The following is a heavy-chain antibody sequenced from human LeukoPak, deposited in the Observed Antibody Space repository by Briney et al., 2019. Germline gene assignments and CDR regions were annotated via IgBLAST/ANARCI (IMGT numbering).Heavy chain of an antibody. CDR2: INSDGSST. V-gene: IGHV3-74*01. CDR3: AKVTMVRGVIRGGFFDY. Sequence: GGSLRLSCAASGFTFSSYWMHWVRQAPGKGLVWVSRINSDGSSTSYADSVKGRFTISRDNAKNTLYLQMNSLRAEDTAVYYCAKVTMVRGVIRGGFFDYWGQGTLVTVSS. D-gene: IGHD3-10*01. J-gene: IGHJ4*02. CDR1: GFTFSSYW.